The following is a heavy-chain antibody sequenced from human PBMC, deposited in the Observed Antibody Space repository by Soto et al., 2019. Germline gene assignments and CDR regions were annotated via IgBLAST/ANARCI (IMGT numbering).Heavy chain of an antibody. V-gene: IGHV4-34*01. CDR3: ARSAISSSSWPIDNSYYFDY. Sequence: SETLSLTCAVYGGSFSGYYWSWIRQPPGKGLEWIGEINHSGSTNYNPSLKSRVTISVDTSKNQFSLELSSLRSEDTAVYYCARSAISSSSWPIDNSYYFDYWGQGTLVTVSS. J-gene: IGHJ4*02. CDR1: GGSFSGYY. CDR2: INHSGST. D-gene: IGHD6-13*01.